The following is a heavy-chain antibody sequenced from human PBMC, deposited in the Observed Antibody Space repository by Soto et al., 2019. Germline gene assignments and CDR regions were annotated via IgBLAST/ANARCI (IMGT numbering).Heavy chain of an antibody. D-gene: IGHD2-8*01. V-gene: IGHV5-51*01. CDR3: AGLLMVYAKTRHRDYYYGMDV. CDR2: IYPGDSDT. J-gene: IGHJ6*02. Sequence: PGESLKISCKGSGYSFTSYWIGWVRQMPGKGLEWMGIIYPGDSDTRYSPSFQGQVTISADKSISTAYLQWSSLKASDTAMYYCAGLLMVYAKTRHRDYYYGMDVWGQGTTVTVSS. CDR1: GYSFTSYW.